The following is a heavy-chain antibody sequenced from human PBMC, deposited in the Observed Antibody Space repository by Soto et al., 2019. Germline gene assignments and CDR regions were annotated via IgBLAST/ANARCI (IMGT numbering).Heavy chain of an antibody. CDR2: INPVPTIGST. V-gene: IGHV1-46*01. CDR1: GYIFTNYY. J-gene: IGHJ4*02. Sequence: QVQLVQSGAEVKKPGASVKVSCKASGYIFTNYYIHWVRQAPGQGLEWMAIINPVPTIGSTNYAQKFQGRVTVTRDTSTSTVYLELSSLRSDDTAVYYCARDLAAAAYWGQGTLVTVSS. CDR3: ARDLAAAAY. D-gene: IGHD6-13*01.